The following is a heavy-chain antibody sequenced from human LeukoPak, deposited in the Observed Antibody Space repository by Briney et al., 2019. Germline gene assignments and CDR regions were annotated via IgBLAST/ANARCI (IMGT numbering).Heavy chain of an antibody. CDR2: IYYSGST. J-gene: IGHJ4*02. Sequence: PETLSLTCTVSGGSISSYYWSWIRQPPGKGLEWIGYIYYSGSTNYNPSLKSRVTISVDTSKNQFSLKLSSVTAADTAVYYCAREVRSYYGATIDYWGQGTLVTVSS. CDR3: AREVRSYYGATIDY. V-gene: IGHV4-59*01. CDR1: GGSISSYY. D-gene: IGHD4/OR15-4a*01.